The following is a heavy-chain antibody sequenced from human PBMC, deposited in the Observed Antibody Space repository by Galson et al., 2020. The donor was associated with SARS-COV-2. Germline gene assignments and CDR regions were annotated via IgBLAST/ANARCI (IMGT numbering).Heavy chain of an antibody. D-gene: IGHD2-2*01. CDR1: GGSISTNY. CDR3: ARDFCNGTRCFRGWFDP. V-gene: IGHV4-59*01. Sequence: SETLSLTCTVSGGSISTNYWSWIRQAPGKGPEWLGYIYYSGVTNYNPSLKGRVTMSTDTSRNQVSLQLSSVTPADTAVYYCARDFCNGTRCFRGWFDPWGPGTLVTVS. CDR2: IYYSGVT. J-gene: IGHJ5*02.